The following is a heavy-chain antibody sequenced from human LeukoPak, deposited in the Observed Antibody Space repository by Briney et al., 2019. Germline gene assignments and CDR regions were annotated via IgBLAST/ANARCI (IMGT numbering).Heavy chain of an antibody. Sequence: GGSLRLSCAASGFPFRTYAMSWVRKAPGKGLEGVSAISGSGDKTFYAESVRGRFTISRDNSRNTLYLQMNSLRAEDTAVYYCAKDLNYGFDSWGQGTLVTVSS. CDR2: ISGSGDKT. D-gene: IGHD3-10*01. V-gene: IGHV3-23*01. CDR1: GFPFRTYA. CDR3: AKDLNYGFDS. J-gene: IGHJ4*02.